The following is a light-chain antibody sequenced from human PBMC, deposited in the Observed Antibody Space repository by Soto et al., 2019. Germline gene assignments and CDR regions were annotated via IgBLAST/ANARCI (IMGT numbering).Light chain of an antibody. CDR1: QSVSNH. Sequence: EIVMTQSPATLSVSPGERATLSCRASQSVSNHLAWYQQKPGQAPRLLIYGASTRATGIPARFSGSGSGTEFTLTISSLQSEDSAVYYCQQYDNWPPWTFGQGTKVEIK. CDR2: GAS. J-gene: IGKJ1*01. V-gene: IGKV3-15*01. CDR3: QQYDNWPPWT.